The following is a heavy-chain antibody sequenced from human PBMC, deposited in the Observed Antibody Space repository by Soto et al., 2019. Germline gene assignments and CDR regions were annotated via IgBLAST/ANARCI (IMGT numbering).Heavy chain of an antibody. D-gene: IGHD2-2*01. CDR1: GGTFSSYA. CDR2: IIPIFGTA. V-gene: IGHV1-69*01. CDR3: ARVGGDVVVPAAPRDYYYGMDV. Sequence: SVNVSFKASGGTFSSYAISWVRQAPGQGLEWMGGIIPIFGTANYAQKFQGRVTITADESTSTAYMELSSLRSEDTAVYYCARVGGDVVVPAAPRDYYYGMDVWGQGTTVTVSS. J-gene: IGHJ6*02.